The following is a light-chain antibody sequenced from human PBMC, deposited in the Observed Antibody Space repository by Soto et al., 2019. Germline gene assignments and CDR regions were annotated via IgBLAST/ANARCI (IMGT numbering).Light chain of an antibody. Sequence: QSVLTQPASVSGSPGQSITISCTGSSSDVGGYHDVSWYQQYPGEAPKLVIYEVSNRHSGVSNRLSGSKSGNTASLTISGLHAEHEADYYCCSSTSSTTPLFGGGTKLTVL. J-gene: IGLJ3*02. V-gene: IGLV2-14*01. CDR2: EVS. CDR1: SSDVGGYHD. CDR3: CSSTSSTTPL.